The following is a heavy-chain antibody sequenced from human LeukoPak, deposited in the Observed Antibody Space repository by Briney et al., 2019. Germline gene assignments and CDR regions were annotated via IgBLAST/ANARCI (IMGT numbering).Heavy chain of an antibody. Sequence: SETLSLTCTVSGDSISNYYWSWIRQPPGKGLEWIGYIYTSGSTNYNPSLKSRVTISVDTSKNQFSLKLSSVTAADTAVYYCARSYNWNYIPYYFDYWGQGTLVTVSS. CDR2: IYTSGST. J-gene: IGHJ4*02. D-gene: IGHD1-7*01. V-gene: IGHV4-4*09. CDR1: GDSISNYY. CDR3: ARSYNWNYIPYYFDY.